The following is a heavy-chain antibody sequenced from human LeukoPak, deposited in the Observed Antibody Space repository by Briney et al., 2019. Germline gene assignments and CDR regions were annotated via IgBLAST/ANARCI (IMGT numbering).Heavy chain of an antibody. D-gene: IGHD5-18*01. CDR3: ARGSGLWTAFDI. CDR2: ISAYNGDT. Sequence: ASVKVSCKASGYTFTSYGISWVRQAPGQGLEWMGWISAYNGDTKYAQNLQGRVTMTTDTSTSTAYMELRSLRSDDTAVYYCARGSGLWTAFDIWGQGTMVTVSS. V-gene: IGHV1-18*01. J-gene: IGHJ3*02. CDR1: GYTFTSYG.